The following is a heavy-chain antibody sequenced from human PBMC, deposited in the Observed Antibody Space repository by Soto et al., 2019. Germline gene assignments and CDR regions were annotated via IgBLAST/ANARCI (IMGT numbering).Heavy chain of an antibody. CDR3: ARVVYGDYDGYYYYGMDV. D-gene: IGHD4-17*01. J-gene: IGHJ6*02. Sequence: SLTCTVSGGSISSGGYYWSWIRQHPGKGLEWIGYIYYSGSTYYNPSLKSRVTISVDTSKNQFSLKLSSVTAADTAVYYCARVVYGDYDGYYYYGMDVWGQGTKVTVSS. CDR1: GGSISSGGYY. V-gene: IGHV4-31*03. CDR2: IYYSGST.